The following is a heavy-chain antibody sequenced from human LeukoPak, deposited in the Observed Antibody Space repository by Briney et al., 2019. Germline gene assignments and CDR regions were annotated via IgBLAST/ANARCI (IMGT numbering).Heavy chain of an antibody. CDR3: ARIYYGSGSYYPNGYGMDV. Sequence: SVKVSCKASGGTFSSYAISWVRQAPGQGLEWMGGIIPIFGTANYAQKFQGRVTITADESTSTTYMELSSLRSEDTAVYYCARIYYGSGSYYPNGYGMDVWGQGTTVTVSS. J-gene: IGHJ6*02. CDR2: IIPIFGTA. V-gene: IGHV1-69*13. CDR1: GGTFSSYA. D-gene: IGHD3-10*01.